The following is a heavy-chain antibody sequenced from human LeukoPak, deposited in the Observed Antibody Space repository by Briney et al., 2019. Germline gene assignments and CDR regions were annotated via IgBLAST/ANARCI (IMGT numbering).Heavy chain of an antibody. Sequence: GASVKVSCKASGGTFSSYAISWVRQAPGQGLEWMGGIIPIFGTANCAQKFQGRVTITADESTSTAYMELSSLRSEDTAVYYCASRNDWGYAFDIWGQGTMVTVSS. V-gene: IGHV1-69*13. CDR2: IIPIFGTA. CDR3: ASRNDWGYAFDI. CDR1: GGTFSSYA. J-gene: IGHJ3*02. D-gene: IGHD3-9*01.